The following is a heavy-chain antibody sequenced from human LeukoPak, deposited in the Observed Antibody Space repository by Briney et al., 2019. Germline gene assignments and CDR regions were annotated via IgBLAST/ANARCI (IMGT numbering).Heavy chain of an antibody. J-gene: IGHJ6*03. CDR2: IDWDDDK. CDR1: GFSLSTSGMC. CDR3: ARMRAAAGTVVYYYYMDV. V-gene: IGHV2-70*11. Sequence: SAPTLVNPTQTLTLTCTFSGFSLSTSGMCVSWIRQPPGKALEWPARIDWDDDKYYSTSLKTRLTISKDTSKNQVVLTMTNMDPVDTATYYCARMRAAAGTVVYYYYMDVWGKGTTVTVSS. D-gene: IGHD6-13*01.